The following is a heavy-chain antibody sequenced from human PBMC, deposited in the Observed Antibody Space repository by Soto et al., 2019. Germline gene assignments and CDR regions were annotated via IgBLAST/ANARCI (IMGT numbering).Heavy chain of an antibody. Sequence: EVQLVESGGGLVKPGGSLRLSCAASGFTFNTYDMNWVRQAPGKGLEWVSSITTSSAYIYYADSLKDRITISRDNAKSSLFLQMNSLRAEDTAVYYCVRSGTARLLRHSWFDTWGQGTRVTVSS. J-gene: IGHJ5*02. D-gene: IGHD2-21*01. CDR1: GFTFNTYD. CDR3: VRSGTARLLRHSWFDT. V-gene: IGHV3-21*01. CDR2: ITTSSAYI.